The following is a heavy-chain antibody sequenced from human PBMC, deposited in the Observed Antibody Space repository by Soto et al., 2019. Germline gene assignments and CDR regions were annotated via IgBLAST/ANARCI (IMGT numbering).Heavy chain of an antibody. D-gene: IGHD3-3*01. J-gene: IGHJ4*02. CDR1: GFTFSSCA. CDR2: ISYDGSNK. CDR3: ARDKRDLRFVEWSYDFDY. V-gene: IGHV3-30-3*01. Sequence: QVQLVESGGGVVQPGRSLRLSCAASGFTFSSCAMHWVRQAPGKGLEWVALISYDGSNKYYADSVKGRFTISRDNSKNTLYLQMNSLRAEDTAVYYCARDKRDLRFVEWSYDFDYWGQGTLVTVSS.